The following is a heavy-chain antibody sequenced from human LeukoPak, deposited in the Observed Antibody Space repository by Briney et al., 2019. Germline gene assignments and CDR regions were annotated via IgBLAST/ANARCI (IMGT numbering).Heavy chain of an antibody. D-gene: IGHD3-10*01. CDR2: ISYDGSNK. V-gene: IGHV3-30*18. Sequence: PGRSLRLSCAASGFTFSSYGMHWVRQAPGKGLEWVAVISYDGSNKYYADSVKGRFTISRDNSKNTLYLQMNSLRAEDTAVYYCAKEEGESYGSGSYFHYYYGMDVWGQGTTVTVSS. CDR1: GFTFSSYG. CDR3: AKEEGESYGSGSYFHYYYGMDV. J-gene: IGHJ6*02.